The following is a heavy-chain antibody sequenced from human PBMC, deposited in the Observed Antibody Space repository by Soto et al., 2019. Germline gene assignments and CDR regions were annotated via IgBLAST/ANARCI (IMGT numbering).Heavy chain of an antibody. V-gene: IGHV3-7*01. CDR3: ASKRLYFYGLDV. CDR1: GFTVSSNY. Sequence: GGSLRLSCAASGFTVSSNYMSWVSQAPGKGLEWVANIMQDGSDKYYVGSVKGRFTISRDNAKNSLYLQMTSLRAEDTAVYYCASKRLYFYGLDVWGQGTTVTVSS. J-gene: IGHJ6*02. CDR2: IMQDGSDK.